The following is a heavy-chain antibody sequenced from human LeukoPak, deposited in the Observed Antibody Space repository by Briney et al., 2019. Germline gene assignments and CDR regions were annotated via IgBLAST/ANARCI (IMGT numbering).Heavy chain of an antibody. CDR3: AKKSTTVITYYFDY. CDR2: VDYSGGDT. J-gene: IGHJ4*02. Sequence: GGSLRLSCIASGFTLSSYEMSWIRQAPGKGLEWVSSVDYSGGDTHYADSVMGRFTISRDNSKNTLYLQMNSLRAEDTAVYYCAKKSTTVITYYFDYWGQGTLVTVSS. V-gene: IGHV3-23*01. D-gene: IGHD4-11*01. CDR1: GFTLSSYE.